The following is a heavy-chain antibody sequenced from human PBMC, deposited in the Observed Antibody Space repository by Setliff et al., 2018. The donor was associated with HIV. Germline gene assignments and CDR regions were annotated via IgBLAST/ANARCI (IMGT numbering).Heavy chain of an antibody. CDR3: TRGYDFWSGYYNPYNWFDP. CDR1: GYTFTSYG. V-gene: IGHV1-18*01. D-gene: IGHD3-3*01. J-gene: IGHJ5*02. CDR2: ISGYNGNT. Sequence: GASVKVSCKASGYTFTSYGISWVRQAPGQGLEWMGWISGYNGNTNYAQKLQGRVTMTRNTSISTAYMELSSLRSEDTAVYYCTRGYDFWSGYYNPYNWFDPWGQGTLVTVSS.